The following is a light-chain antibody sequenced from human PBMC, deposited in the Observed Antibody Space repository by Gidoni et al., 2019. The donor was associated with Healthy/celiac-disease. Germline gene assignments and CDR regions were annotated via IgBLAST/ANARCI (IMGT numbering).Light chain of an antibody. J-gene: IGKJ1*01. Sequence: DIQMTQSPSTLSASVGDRVTITCRASQSISSWLAWYQQKPGKAPKLLIYKASSLESGVPSRFSGSGSGTEFTLTISSLQPDDFATYYCQHCRAFGQGTKVEIK. CDR1: QSISSW. CDR3: QHCRA. V-gene: IGKV1-5*03. CDR2: KAS.